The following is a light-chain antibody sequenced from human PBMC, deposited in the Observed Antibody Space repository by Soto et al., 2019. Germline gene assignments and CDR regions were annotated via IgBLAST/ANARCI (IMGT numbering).Light chain of an antibody. J-gene: IGKJ1*01. V-gene: IGKV3-15*01. CDR3: QEYNTWTWT. Sequence: EIVMTQSPATRSVSPGERATLSCRASQTVIRYLAWYQQNRGQAPRLLIYGASTRATGIPARFSGSGSGTEFTLTISSLQYEDFAVYYCQEYNTWTWTFGQGTKVDIK. CDR1: QTVIRY. CDR2: GAS.